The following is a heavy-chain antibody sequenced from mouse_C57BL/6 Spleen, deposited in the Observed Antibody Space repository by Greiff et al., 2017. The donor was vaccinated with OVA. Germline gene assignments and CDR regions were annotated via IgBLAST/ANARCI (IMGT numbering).Heavy chain of an antibody. J-gene: IGHJ2*01. Sequence: LVESGAELVRPGSSVKLSCKASYFAFMACAMHWVKQRPGHGLEWIGSFTMYSDATAYSENFKGRVTLTANTTSSTAYMELSSLTSEDSAVYYCARSILRGFDYWGQGTTLTVSS. D-gene: IGHD1-1*01. V-gene: IGHV1-49*01. CDR1: YFAFMACA. CDR3: ARSILRGFDY. CDR2: FTMYSDAT.